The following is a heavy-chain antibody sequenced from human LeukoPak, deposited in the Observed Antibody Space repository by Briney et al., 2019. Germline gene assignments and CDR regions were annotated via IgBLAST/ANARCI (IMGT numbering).Heavy chain of an antibody. V-gene: IGHV5-51*01. D-gene: IGHD2/OR15-2a*01. J-gene: IGHJ6*02. Sequence: GESLKNACEGSGYSFTSYWIGWVRQMHVKDLELMGIIYPGDSDTRYSPSFQGQVTISADKSISTAYLQWSSLKASDTAMYYCARRGSGFSMDVWGQGTTVTVSS. CDR1: GYSFTSYW. CDR3: ARRGSGFSMDV. CDR2: IYPGDSDT.